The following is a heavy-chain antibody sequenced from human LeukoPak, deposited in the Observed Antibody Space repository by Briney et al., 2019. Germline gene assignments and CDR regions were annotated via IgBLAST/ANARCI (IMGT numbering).Heavy chain of an antibody. CDR2: INHSGST. CDR3: ARGKNYDFWSLGYGMDV. J-gene: IGHJ6*02. CDR1: GGSISSSNW. V-gene: IGHV4-4*02. D-gene: IGHD3-3*01. Sequence: SGTLSLTCAVSGGSISSSNWWSWVRQPPGKGLEWIGEINHSGSTNYNPSLKSRVTISVDTSKNQFSLKLSSVTAADTAVYYCARGKNYDFWSLGYGMDVWGQGTTVTVSS.